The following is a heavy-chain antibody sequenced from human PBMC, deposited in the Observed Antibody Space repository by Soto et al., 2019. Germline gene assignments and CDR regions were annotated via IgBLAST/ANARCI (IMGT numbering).Heavy chain of an antibody. CDR3: AQCLLGVNYYYGMDV. Sequence: QVQLVQSGAEVKKPGSSVKVSCKASGGTFSSHAINWVRQAPGQGLEWMGGIIPIFGTADYAQKFQGRVTITADQSTSTAYMELSSLRSEDTAVYYCAQCLLGVNYYYGMDVWGQGTTVTVSS. V-gene: IGHV1-69*12. J-gene: IGHJ6*02. CDR1: GGTFSSHA. D-gene: IGHD3-16*01. CDR2: IIPIFGTA.